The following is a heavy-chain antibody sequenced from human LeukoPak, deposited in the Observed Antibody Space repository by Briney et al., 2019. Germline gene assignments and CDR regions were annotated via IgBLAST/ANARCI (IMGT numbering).Heavy chain of an antibody. V-gene: IGHV3-53*05. CDR2: ISGGGDT. CDR1: GFSVSKNY. CDR3: ARVKTDTSGWYHFDC. Sequence: PGGSLRLSCAASGFSVSKNYMSWVRQAAGKGLEWASIISGGGDTYYADSVKGRFTISRDNTENTLYLQMNSLRVEDTAVYYCARVKTDTSGWYHFDCWGQGTLVTVSS. J-gene: IGHJ4*02. D-gene: IGHD6-19*01.